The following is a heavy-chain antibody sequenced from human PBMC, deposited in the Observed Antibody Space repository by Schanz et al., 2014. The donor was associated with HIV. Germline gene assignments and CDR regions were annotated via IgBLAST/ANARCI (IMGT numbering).Heavy chain of an antibody. CDR2: VRSNFDDGTT. V-gene: IGHV3-15*01. D-gene: IGHD2-8*02. CDR3: IAGSGYWFDY. J-gene: IGHJ4*02. CDR1: GFTFRHAW. Sequence: EVQLLESGGGLVKPGGSLRLSCTASGFTFRHAWMNWVRQAPGKGLEWVARVRSNFDDGTTDYAAAVKSRFTISRDDSKNALYLQMNSLKSEDTAVYYCIAGSGYWFDYWGRGTLVTVSS.